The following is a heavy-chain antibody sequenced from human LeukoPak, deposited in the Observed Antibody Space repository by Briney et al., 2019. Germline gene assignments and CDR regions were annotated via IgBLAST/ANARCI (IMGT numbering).Heavy chain of an antibody. Sequence: PSETLSLTCSVLGASLYSGDYYWVWIRQPPGKGLDYIGAVYYSGSTFDNLSLSGRITMSVDTSKNQFSLNLASVTATDTAVYYCARRGVFGSDNYFEYWGQGILVIVSS. V-gene: IGHV4-39*01. D-gene: IGHD3-10*01. J-gene: IGHJ4*01. CDR3: ARRGVFGSDNYFEY. CDR2: VYYSGST. CDR1: GASLYSGDYY.